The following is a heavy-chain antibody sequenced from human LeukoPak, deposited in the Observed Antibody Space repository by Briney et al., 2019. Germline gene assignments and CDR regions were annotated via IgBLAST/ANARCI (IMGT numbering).Heavy chain of an antibody. J-gene: IGHJ4*02. V-gene: IGHV4-30-2*01. D-gene: IGHD2/OR15-2a*01. CDR2: IYHSGST. CDR1: GGSINSGGYS. Sequence: PSQTLSLTCAVSGGSINSGGYSWRWIRKPPGKGLEWIGYIYHSGSTYYNQSLKSRVTISVGRSKNKFSLKLSSVTAADTAVYYCARFTGTTPSFFDYWGQGTLVTVSS. CDR3: ARFTGTTPSFFDY.